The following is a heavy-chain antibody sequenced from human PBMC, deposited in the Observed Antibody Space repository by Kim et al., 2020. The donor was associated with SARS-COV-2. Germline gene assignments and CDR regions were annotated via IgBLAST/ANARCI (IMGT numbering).Heavy chain of an antibody. J-gene: IGHJ4*02. V-gene: IGHV4-34*01. CDR3: ARAGGSQNTDFDY. CDR1: GGSFSGYY. D-gene: IGHD3-16*01. Sequence: SETLSLTCAVYGGSFSGYYWSWIRQPPGKGLEWIGEINHSGSTNYNPSLKSRVTISVDTSKNQFSLKLSSVTAADTAVYYCARAGGSQNTDFDYWGQGTLVTVSS. CDR2: INHSGST.